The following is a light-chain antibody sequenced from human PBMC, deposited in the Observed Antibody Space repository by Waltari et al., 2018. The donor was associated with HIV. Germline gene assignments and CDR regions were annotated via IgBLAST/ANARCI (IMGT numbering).Light chain of an antibody. J-gene: IGLJ3*02. CDR3: CSYAGSSTPWV. CDR1: SRDVGSYNL. CDR2: EGS. V-gene: IGLV2-23*01. Sequence: QSALTQPASVSGSPGQSITISCTGISRDVGSYNLVSWYQQHPGKAPKLMIFEGSKRPSGVSDRFSGSKSGNTASLTISGLQAEDEADYYCCSYAGSSTPWVFGGGTKLTVL.